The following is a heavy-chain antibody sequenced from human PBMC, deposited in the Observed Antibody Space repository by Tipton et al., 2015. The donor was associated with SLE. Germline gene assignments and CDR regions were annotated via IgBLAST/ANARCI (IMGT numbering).Heavy chain of an antibody. CDR2: IYYSGST. J-gene: IGHJ2*01. V-gene: IGHV4-61*05. CDR1: GGSISSSSYY. Sequence: LRLSCTVSGGSISSSSYYWGWIRQPPGKGLEWIGYIYYSGSTNYNPSLKSRVTISVDTSKNQFSLKLSSVTAADTAVYYCARGYCSGGSCSYWYFDLWGRGTLVTVSS. D-gene: IGHD2-15*01. CDR3: ARGYCSGGSCSYWYFDL.